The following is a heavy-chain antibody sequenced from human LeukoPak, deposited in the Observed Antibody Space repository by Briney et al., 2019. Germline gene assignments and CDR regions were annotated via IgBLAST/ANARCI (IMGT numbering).Heavy chain of an antibody. Sequence: GGSLRLSCAASGFTFSSYAMSWVRQAPGKGLEWVSVIYSGGSTYYADSVKGRFTISRDNSKNTLYLQMNSLRAEDTAVYYCARDRSSGEGTYFDYWGQGTLVTVSS. CDR3: ARDRSSGEGTYFDY. CDR2: IYSGGST. D-gene: IGHD3-22*01. J-gene: IGHJ4*02. V-gene: IGHV3-53*01. CDR1: GFTFSSYA.